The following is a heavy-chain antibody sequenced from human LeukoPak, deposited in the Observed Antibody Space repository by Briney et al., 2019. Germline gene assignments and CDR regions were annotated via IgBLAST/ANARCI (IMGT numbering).Heavy chain of an antibody. V-gene: IGHV4-61*09. CDR2: IYTSGITT. Sequence: SETLSLTCTVSDDPINSGVYYWNWIRQPAGKGLEWIGHIYTSGITTNSNPSLKSRVAISLDTSKSHFSLKLSSVTAADTAVYYCARAKKRSGRSRNFYLDVWGKGTTVTVSS. J-gene: IGHJ6*03. CDR1: DDPINSGVYY. D-gene: IGHD1-26*01. CDR3: ARAKKRSGRSRNFYLDV.